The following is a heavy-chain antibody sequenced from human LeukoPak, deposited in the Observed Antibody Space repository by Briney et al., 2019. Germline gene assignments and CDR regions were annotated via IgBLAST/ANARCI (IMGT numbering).Heavy chain of an antibody. D-gene: IGHD2-2*01. V-gene: IGHV1-2*02. Sequence: ASVKVSCKASGYTFTGYYMHWVRRAPGQGLEWMGWINPNSGGTNYAQKFQGRVTMTRDTSISTAYMELSRLRSDDTAVYYCARGGDIVVVPAAHAAGGDYWGQGTLVTVSS. CDR3: ARGGDIVVVPAAHAAGGDY. CDR2: INPNSGGT. CDR1: GYTFTGYY. J-gene: IGHJ4*02.